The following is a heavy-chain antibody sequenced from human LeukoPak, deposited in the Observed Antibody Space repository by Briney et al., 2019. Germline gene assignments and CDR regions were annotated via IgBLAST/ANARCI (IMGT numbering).Heavy chain of an antibody. CDR1: DGSLSGFF. V-gene: IGHV4-34*01. J-gene: IGHJ6*03. D-gene: IGHD2/OR15-2a*01. CDR3: ARGVKEVGRFYFYMDV. Sequence: SETLSLTCGVSDGSLSGFFWTWLRQPPGKGLEWIGEILHRGSSYYNPSLKSRVSLSVDTSTNQVSLNLTSVTAADAAVYYCARGVKEVGRFYFYMDVWGHGTAVIVSS. CDR2: ILHRGSS.